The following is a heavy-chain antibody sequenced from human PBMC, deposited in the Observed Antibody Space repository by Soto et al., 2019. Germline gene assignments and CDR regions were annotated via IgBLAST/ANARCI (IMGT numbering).Heavy chain of an antibody. Sequence: GGSLRLSCAASGFTFSNAWMNWVRQAPGKGLEWVGRIKSKTDGGTTDYAAPVKGRFTISRDDSKNTLYLQMNSLKTEDTAVYYCTTDNVRGYYYDSSGYYELHDYWGQGTLVTVSS. CDR3: TTDNVRGYYYDSSGYYELHDY. CDR2: IKSKTDGGTT. V-gene: IGHV3-15*07. J-gene: IGHJ4*02. CDR1: GFTFSNAW. D-gene: IGHD3-22*01.